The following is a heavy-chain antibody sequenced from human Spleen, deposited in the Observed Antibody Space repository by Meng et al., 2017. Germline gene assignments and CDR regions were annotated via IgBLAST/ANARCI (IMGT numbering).Heavy chain of an antibody. CDR3: RAETGY. CDR2: ISWNSGSI. D-gene: IGHD6-13*01. J-gene: IGHJ4*02. CDR1: GFTFDDYA. Sequence: GGSLRLSCAASGFTFDDYAMHWVRQAPGKGLEWISGISWNSGSIGYADSVKGRFTISRDNAKNSLYLQMNSLRAEDTALYYCRAETGYWGQGTLVTVSS. V-gene: IGHV3-9*01.